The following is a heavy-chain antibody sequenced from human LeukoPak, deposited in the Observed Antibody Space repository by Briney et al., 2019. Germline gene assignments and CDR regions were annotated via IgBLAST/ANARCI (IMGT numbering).Heavy chain of an antibody. CDR2: ISAYNGDT. CDR1: GYTFTSHS. V-gene: IGHV1-18*01. J-gene: IGHJ5*02. D-gene: IGHD2-2*01. Sequence: ASVKVSYKASGYTFTSHSITWVRQAPGQGLEWMGWISAYNGDTKYAQKTQGRVTMTTDASTSTAYMELRSLRSDDTAVYYCARGKDCSSTSCYSEVNNWFDPWGQGTLVTVSS. CDR3: ARGKDCSSTSCYSEVNNWFDP.